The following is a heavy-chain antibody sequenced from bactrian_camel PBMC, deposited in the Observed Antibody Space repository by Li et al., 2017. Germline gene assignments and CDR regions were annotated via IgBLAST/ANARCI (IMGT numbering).Heavy chain of an antibody. CDR2: IDGSGVA. V-gene: IGHV3S53*01. D-gene: IGHD6*01. CDR1: GFTFSM. Sequence: QVQLVESGGGSVQAGGSLRLSCAASGFTFSMGWFRQAPGQEREGVASIDGSGVASDADSVKGRFIVSRNNTKNSLYLQMNSLKPEDSGVYYCAADYGSAVPGHVLYVQVRKFGHWGRGTQVTVS. J-gene: IGHJ6*01. CDR3: AADYGSAVPGHVLYVQVRKFGH.